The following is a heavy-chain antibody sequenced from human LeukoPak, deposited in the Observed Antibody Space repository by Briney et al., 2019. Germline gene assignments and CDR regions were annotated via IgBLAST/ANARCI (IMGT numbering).Heavy chain of an antibody. CDR3: ARDWDCGSSTCYGALGY. CDR1: GFTFSSYG. J-gene: IGHJ4*02. CDR2: MWYDGSNK. Sequence: QTGGSLRLSCAASGFTFSSYGMHWVRQAPGKGLEWVAVMWYDGSNKYYADSVKGRFTISRDNSKNTVYLQMNSLRAEDTAVYYCARDWDCGSSTCYGALGYWGQGTLVTVSS. D-gene: IGHD2-2*01. V-gene: IGHV3-33*01.